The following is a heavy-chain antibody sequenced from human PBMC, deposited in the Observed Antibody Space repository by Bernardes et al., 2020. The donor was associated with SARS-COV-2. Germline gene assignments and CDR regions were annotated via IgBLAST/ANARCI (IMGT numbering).Heavy chain of an antibody. Sequence: GGSLRLSCAASGFTFDNNGMSWVRQAPGKGLEWVASINWSGGRQYYADSVKGRFTISRDNAKNSLHLQMDSLSAEDTAFYYCVRRPAYCSGGNCYSYYFDYWGQGTLVTVSS. CDR3: VRRPAYCSGGNCYSYYFDY. CDR2: INWSGGRQ. J-gene: IGHJ4*02. V-gene: IGHV3-20*04. D-gene: IGHD2-15*01. CDR1: GFTFDNNG.